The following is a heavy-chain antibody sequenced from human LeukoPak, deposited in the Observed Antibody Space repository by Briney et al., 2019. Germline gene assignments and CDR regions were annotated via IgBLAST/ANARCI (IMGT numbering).Heavy chain of an antibody. CDR1: GGSVSSTSYY. J-gene: IGHJ4*02. CDR3: ARHNNYGANSMSFDS. Sequence: SETLSLTCTVSGGSVSSTSYYWAWMRQPPGKGLEWIGSDYYSGTTYYNPSLKSRVTISVDTSKNQLSLKLSSVTAADTAVYYCARHNNYGANSMSFDSWGQGTLVTVSS. CDR2: DYYSGTT. D-gene: IGHD4-23*01. V-gene: IGHV4-39*01.